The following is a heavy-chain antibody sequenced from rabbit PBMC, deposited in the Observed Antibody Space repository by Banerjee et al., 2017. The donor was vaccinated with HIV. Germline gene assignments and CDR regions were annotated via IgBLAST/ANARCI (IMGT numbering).Heavy chain of an antibody. J-gene: IGHJ4*01. V-gene: IGHV1S40*01. Sequence: QQLVESGGGLVKPGASLTLTCTASGFSFSTSYDMCWVRQAPGKGLEWIGCIYTGNSGGTRYASWAKGRFTGSKTSSTAVTLEMTSLTAADTATYFCARLSGNGNYALWGPGTLVTVS. D-gene: IGHD8-1*01. CDR3: ARLSGNGNYAL. CDR1: GFSFSTSYD. CDR2: IYTGNSGGT.